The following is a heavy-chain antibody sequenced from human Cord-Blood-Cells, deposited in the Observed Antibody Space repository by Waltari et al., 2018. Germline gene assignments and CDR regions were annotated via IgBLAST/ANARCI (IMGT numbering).Heavy chain of an antibody. CDR2: ISYDGSNK. Sequence: QVQLVESGGGVVQPGRYLGLSCAASGFTFSSYGMHWVRQAPGKGLEWGAVISYDGSNKYYADSVKGRFTISRDNSKNTLYLQMNSLRAEDTAVYYCAKDLGMADAFDIWGQGTMVTVSS. V-gene: IGHV3-30*18. CDR1: GFTFSSYG. CDR3: AKDLGMADAFDI. D-gene: IGHD3-16*01. J-gene: IGHJ3*02.